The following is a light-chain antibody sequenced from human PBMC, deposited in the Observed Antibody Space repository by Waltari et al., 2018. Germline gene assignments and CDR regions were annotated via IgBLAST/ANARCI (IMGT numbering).Light chain of an antibody. CDR2: GAS. J-gene: IGKJ1*01. CDR1: QSLSNW. V-gene: IGKV1-5*01. CDR3: QQYNTYSRT. Sequence: DIQMTQSPSTLSASIGDRVTITCRASQSLSNWLAWYQQKPGKAPKLLIYGASSLESGVPSRFSGSGSGTDFTLTISSLQPDDFATYYCQQYNTYSRTFGQGTTVEVK.